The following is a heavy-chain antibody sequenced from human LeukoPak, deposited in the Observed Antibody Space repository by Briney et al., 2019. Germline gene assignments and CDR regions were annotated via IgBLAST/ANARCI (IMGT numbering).Heavy chain of an antibody. Sequence: GGSLRLSCAASGFTFSSYSMNWVRQAPGKGLEWVSSISSSSSYIYYADSVKGRFTISRDNAKNSLYLQMNSLRAEDTALYYCAKGAWSGYYSNFDYWGQGTLVTVSS. CDR2: ISSSSSYI. J-gene: IGHJ4*02. D-gene: IGHD3-3*01. V-gene: IGHV3-21*04. CDR1: GFTFSSYS. CDR3: AKGAWSGYYSNFDY.